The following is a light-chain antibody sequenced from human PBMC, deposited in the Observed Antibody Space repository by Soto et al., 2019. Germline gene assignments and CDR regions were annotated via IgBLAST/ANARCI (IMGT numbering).Light chain of an antibody. CDR1: SSDVGGYNY. CDR2: EVS. Sequence: QSALTQPPSASGSPGQSVTISCTGTSSDVGGYNYVSWYQLHPGKAPKLMIYEVSKRPSGVPDRFSGSKSGNTASLTVSGLQAEDEADYYCSSYAGSNGVFGTGTKVTVL. J-gene: IGLJ1*01. V-gene: IGLV2-8*01. CDR3: SSYAGSNGV.